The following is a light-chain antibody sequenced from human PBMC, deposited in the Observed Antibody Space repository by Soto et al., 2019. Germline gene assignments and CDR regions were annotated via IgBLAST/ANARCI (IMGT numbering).Light chain of an antibody. CDR1: SSNIGAGYP. CDR2: TNS. Sequence: QSLLTQPPSVSGAPGQRVTISCTGSSSNIGAGYPVHWYQQLPGTAPKLLIYTNSNRPSGVPDRFSASKSGPSASLAITGLQAEDEADYYCQSYDNSLTGYVVFGGGTKLTVL. V-gene: IGLV1-40*01. J-gene: IGLJ2*01. CDR3: QSYDNSLTGYVV.